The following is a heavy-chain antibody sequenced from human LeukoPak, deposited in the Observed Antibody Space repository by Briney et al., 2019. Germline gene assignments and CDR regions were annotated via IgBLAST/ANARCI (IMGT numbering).Heavy chain of an antibody. J-gene: IGHJ6*02. Sequence: ASVKVSCTASGGTFSSYAISWVRQAPGQRLEWIGWIVVGSGNTNYAQKFQERVTITRDMSTSTAYMELSSLRSEDTAVYYCAADRLVVAAIDRGPYYYYGMDVWGQGTTVTVSS. CDR2: IVVGSGNT. CDR3: AADRLVVAAIDRGPYYYYGMDV. D-gene: IGHD2-15*01. CDR1: GGTFSSYA. V-gene: IGHV1-58*02.